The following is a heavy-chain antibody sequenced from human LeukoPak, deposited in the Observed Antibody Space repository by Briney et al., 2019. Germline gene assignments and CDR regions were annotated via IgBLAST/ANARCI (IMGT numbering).Heavy chain of an antibody. Sequence: GGSLILSCTASGFTFSSYAMSWVRQAPGKGLEWVSAISGSGGSTYYADSVKGRFTISRDNSKNTLYLQMNSLRAEDTAVYYCAKDDTNIYVCGSYRYTYFDYWGQGTLVTVSS. D-gene: IGHD3-16*02. CDR2: ISGSGGST. V-gene: IGHV3-23*01. CDR3: AKDDTNIYVCGSYRYTYFDY. CDR1: GFTFSSYA. J-gene: IGHJ4*02.